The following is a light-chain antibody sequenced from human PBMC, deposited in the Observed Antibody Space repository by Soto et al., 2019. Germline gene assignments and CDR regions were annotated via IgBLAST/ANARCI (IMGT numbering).Light chain of an antibody. CDR1: SSNIGAEYD. CDR2: GDN. CDR3: QSYDSSLTTVV. J-gene: IGLJ1*01. V-gene: IGLV1-40*01. Sequence: VLTQPPSVSGAPGQRVAISFTGSSSNIGAEYDVHWYQQLPGTAPKRLIYGDNNRPSGVPDRFSGSKSGTSASLAITGLQPEDEADYYCQSYDSSLTTVVFGTGTKVTVL.